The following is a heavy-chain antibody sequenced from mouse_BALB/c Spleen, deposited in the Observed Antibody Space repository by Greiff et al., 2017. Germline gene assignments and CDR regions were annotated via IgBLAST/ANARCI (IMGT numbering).Heavy chain of an antibody. J-gene: IGHJ1*01. V-gene: IGHV2-9*02. CDR1: GFSLTSYG. Sequence: QVQLKESGPSLVAPSQSLSITCTVSGFSLTSYGVHWVRQPPGKGLEWLGVIWAGGSTNYNSALMSRLSISKDNSKSQVFLKMNSLQTDDTAMYYCARDPSYYYGSSYGWYFDVWGAGTTVTVSS. CDR2: IWAGGST. CDR3: ARDPSYYYGSSYGWYFDV. D-gene: IGHD1-1*01.